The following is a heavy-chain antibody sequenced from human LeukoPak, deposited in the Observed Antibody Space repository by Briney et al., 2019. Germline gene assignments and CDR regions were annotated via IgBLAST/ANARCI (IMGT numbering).Heavy chain of an antibody. Sequence: PGESLRLSCAGSGFSFSSSAMSWVRQTPGKGLEWVSSITGNGATTYYSDSVKGRFTISRDNPRNTLSLQMSSLRVEDTAVYYCAKERRRVDTAMVRSYYFENWGQGTLVTVSS. V-gene: IGHV3-23*01. J-gene: IGHJ4*02. CDR2: ITGNGATT. CDR1: GFSFSSSA. D-gene: IGHD5-18*01. CDR3: AKERRRVDTAMVRSYYFEN.